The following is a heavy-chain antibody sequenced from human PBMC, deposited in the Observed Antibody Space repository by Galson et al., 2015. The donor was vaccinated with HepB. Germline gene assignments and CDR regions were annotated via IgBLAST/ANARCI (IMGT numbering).Heavy chain of an antibody. CDR1: GFTFSSYG. V-gene: IGHV3-30*03. CDR3: ARRRDGYNCLDY. D-gene: IGHD5-24*01. J-gene: IGHJ4*02. Sequence: SLRLSCAASGFTFSSYGLHWVRQAPGKGLDWVALISYDGSNKYYADSVRGRFTISRDNSKITLYLQMNSLRAEDTAVYYCARRRDGYNCLDYWGQGTLVTVSS. CDR2: ISYDGSNK.